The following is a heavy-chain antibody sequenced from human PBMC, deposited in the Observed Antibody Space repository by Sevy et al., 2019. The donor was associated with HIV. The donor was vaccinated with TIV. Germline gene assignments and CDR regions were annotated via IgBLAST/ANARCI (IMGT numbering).Heavy chain of an antibody. V-gene: IGHV3-7*01. J-gene: IGHJ4*02. D-gene: IGHD3-16*01. CDR2: INQDGSEK. Sequence: GGSLRLSCATSGFTFSIYWMNWVRQTPGKGLEWVANINQDGSEKYYVDSVKGRFTISRDNAKNSVYLKMNSLRAEDTAVYYCSGRETTSTFGGGAYWGQGTLVTVSS. CDR1: GFTFSIYW. CDR3: SGRETTSTFGGGAY.